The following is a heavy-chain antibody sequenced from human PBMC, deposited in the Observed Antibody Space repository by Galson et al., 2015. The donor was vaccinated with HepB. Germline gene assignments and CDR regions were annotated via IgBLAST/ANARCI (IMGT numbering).Heavy chain of an antibody. CDR2: IKLDGSEV. CDR3: ARGVWGFFDY. Sequence: SLRLSCAASGFTFSLYWMHWVRQAPGKGPEWVANIKLDGSEVNYVDSVKGRFTISRDNAKNLLFLQMNGLRAEDTAVYYCARGVWGFFDYWGQGTLVSVSS. CDR1: GFTFSLYW. J-gene: IGHJ4*02. V-gene: IGHV3-7*03. D-gene: IGHD6-13*01.